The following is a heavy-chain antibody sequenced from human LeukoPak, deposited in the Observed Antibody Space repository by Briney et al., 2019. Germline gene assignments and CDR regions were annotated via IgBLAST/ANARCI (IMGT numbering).Heavy chain of an antibody. CDR3: ARPSWVKNAFDI. Sequence: ASVKVSCKASGYTFTSYAMHWVRQAPGQRLEWMGWINAGNGNTKYSQEFQGRVTITRDTSASTAYMELSSLRSEDTAVFYCARPSWVKNAFDIWGQGTMVTVSS. D-gene: IGHD1-26*01. V-gene: IGHV1-3*03. J-gene: IGHJ3*02. CDR1: GYTFTSYA. CDR2: INAGNGNT.